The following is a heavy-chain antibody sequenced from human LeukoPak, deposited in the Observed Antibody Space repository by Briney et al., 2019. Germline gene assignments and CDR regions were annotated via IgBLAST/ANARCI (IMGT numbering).Heavy chain of an antibody. CDR3: ARRPYDFWSGYFFDY. J-gene: IGHJ4*02. V-gene: IGHV4-39*01. D-gene: IGHD3-3*01. CDR1: GGSISSSSYY. Sequence: SGTLSLTCTVSGGSISSSSYYWGWIRQPPGKGLEWIGSIYYSGSTYYNPSLKSRVTISVDTSKNQFSLKLSSVTAADTAVYYCARRPYDFWSGYFFDYWGQGTLVTVSS. CDR2: IYYSGST.